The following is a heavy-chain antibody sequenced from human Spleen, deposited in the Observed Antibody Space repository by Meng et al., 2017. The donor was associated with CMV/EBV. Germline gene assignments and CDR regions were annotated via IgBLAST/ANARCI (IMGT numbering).Heavy chain of an antibody. V-gene: IGHV1-2*02. CDR1: GYTFTGYY. CDR2: INPKSGAT. D-gene: IGHD3-3*01. J-gene: IGHJ4*02. CDR3: ARHDFWSGYYPPFDH. Sequence: SGYTFTGYYLHWVRQAPGQGLEWMGWINPKSGATNYAQKFQGRVTMTRDTSINTAFMELSRLNSDDTAVYYCARHDFWSGYYPPFDHWGQGTLVTVSS.